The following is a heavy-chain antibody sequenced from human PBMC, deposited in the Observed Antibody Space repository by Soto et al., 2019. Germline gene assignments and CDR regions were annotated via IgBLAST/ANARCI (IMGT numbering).Heavy chain of an antibody. CDR3: AKLGASSWSPHYYFDY. CDR2: ITDSGSDT. J-gene: IGHJ4*02. D-gene: IGHD2-2*01. Sequence: EVQVLESGGGLVQPGGSLRLSCAASGFTFNNYAMGWVRQAPGKGLEWVSAITDSGSDTYYVDSVKGRFTISRDNSKSTVYLQMNSLRAEDTGVYYCAKLGASSWSPHYYFDYWGQGTLVTVSS. V-gene: IGHV3-23*01. CDR1: GFTFNNYA.